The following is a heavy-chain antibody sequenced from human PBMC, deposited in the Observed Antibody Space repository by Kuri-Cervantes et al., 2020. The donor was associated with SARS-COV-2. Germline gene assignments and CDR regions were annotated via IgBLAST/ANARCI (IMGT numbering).Heavy chain of an antibody. CDR2: ISSSSSYI. Sequence: GGSLRLSCAASGFTFSSYSMNWVRQAPGKGLEWVSSISSSSSYIYYADSVKGRFTISRDNAKNSLYLQMNSLRAEDTAVYYCARDRANGYNNDYWGQGTLVTVSS. V-gene: IGHV3-21*01. CDR3: ARDRANGYNNDY. CDR1: GFTFSSYS. D-gene: IGHD5-24*01. J-gene: IGHJ4*02.